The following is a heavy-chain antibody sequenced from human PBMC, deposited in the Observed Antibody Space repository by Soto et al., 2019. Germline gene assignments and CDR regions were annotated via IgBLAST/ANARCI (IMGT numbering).Heavy chain of an antibody. CDR2: ISGSGGST. Sequence: PGGSLRLSCAASGFTFSSYAMSWVRQAPGRGLEWVSAISGSGGSTYYADSAKGRFTISRDNSKNTLYLQMNSLRAEDTAVYYCAKDKELLWFGELLSPPGAFDIWGQGTMVTVSS. J-gene: IGHJ3*02. CDR1: GFTFSSYA. V-gene: IGHV3-23*01. CDR3: AKDKELLWFGELLSPPGAFDI. D-gene: IGHD3-10*01.